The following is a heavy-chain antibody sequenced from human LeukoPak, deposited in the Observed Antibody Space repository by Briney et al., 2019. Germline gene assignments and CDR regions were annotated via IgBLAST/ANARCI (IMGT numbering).Heavy chain of an antibody. CDR1: GYTFTSYA. V-gene: IGHV1-3*01. D-gene: IGHD3-9*01. CDR3: ARDMRSSDILTGYYLYYYYGMDV. J-gene: IGHJ6*02. CDR2: INAGNGNT. Sequence: GASVKVSCKASGYTFTSYAMHWVRQAPGQRLEWMGWINAGNGNTKYSQKFQGRVTITRDTSASTAYMELSSLRSEDTAVYYCARDMRSSDILTGYYLYYYYGMDVWGQGTTVTVSS.